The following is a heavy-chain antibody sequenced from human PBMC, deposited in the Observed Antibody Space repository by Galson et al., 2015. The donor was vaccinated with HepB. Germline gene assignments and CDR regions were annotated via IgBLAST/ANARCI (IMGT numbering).Heavy chain of an antibody. CDR3: ARDSRKIGGRSSGWYWRYYYYGMDV. CDR1: GYTFTSYY. CDR2: INPSGGST. Sequence: SVKVSCKASGYTFTSYYMHWVRQAPGQGLEWMGIINPSGGSTSYAQKFQGRVTMTRDTSTSTVYMELSSLRSEDTAVYYCARDSRKIGGRSSGWYWRYYYYGMDVWGQGTTVTVSS. J-gene: IGHJ6*02. V-gene: IGHV1-46*01. D-gene: IGHD6-19*01.